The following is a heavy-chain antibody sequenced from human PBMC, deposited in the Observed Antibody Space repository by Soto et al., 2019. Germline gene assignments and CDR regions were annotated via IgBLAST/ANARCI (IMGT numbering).Heavy chain of an antibody. J-gene: IGHJ4*02. V-gene: IGHV3-21*01. CDR1: GFTFSSYS. D-gene: IGHD1-1*01. CDR3: ASGTLGDENFDY. Sequence: GGSLRLSCAASGFTFSSYSMNWVRQAPGKGLEWVSSVSSSSSYIYYADSVKGRFTISRDNAKNSLYLQMNSLRAEDTAVYYCASGTLGDENFDYWGQGTLVTVSS. CDR2: VSSSSSYI.